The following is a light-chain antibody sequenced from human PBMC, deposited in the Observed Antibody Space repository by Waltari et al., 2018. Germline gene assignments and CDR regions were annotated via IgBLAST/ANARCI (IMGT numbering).Light chain of an antibody. CDR1: STDIGTYNV. J-gene: IGLJ2*01. CDR3: CSYAGSMV. Sequence: QSALTQPASVSGSPGQSITISCTGSSTDIGTYNVVSWYQHHPGKAPKLILYGVTNRPSGVSNRFSGSKSGNTASLTISGLPTEDEADYYCCSYAGSMVFGGGTKLTVL. CDR2: GVT. V-gene: IGLV2-23*02.